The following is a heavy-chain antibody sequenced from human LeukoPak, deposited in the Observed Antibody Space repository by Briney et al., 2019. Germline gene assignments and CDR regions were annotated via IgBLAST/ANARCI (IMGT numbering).Heavy chain of an antibody. V-gene: IGHV7-4-1*02. D-gene: IGHD3-9*01. CDR2: INTNTGNP. CDR1: GYTFTSYD. Sequence: ASVKVSCKASGYTFTSYDINWVRQAPGQGLEWMGWINTNTGNPTYAQGFTGRFVFSLDTSVSTAYLQISSLKAEDTAVYYCARGMVGILTGYYQFDYWGQGTLVTVSS. CDR3: ARGMVGILTGYYQFDY. J-gene: IGHJ4*02.